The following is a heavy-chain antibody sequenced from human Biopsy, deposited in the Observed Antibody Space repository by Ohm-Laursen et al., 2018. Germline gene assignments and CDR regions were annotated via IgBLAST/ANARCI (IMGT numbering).Heavy chain of an antibody. Sequence: TLSLPCTVSGGSFTGHYWTWIRQPPGKGLEWIGHISHTGYTSYKTSLKSRVTISLDTSRKHFSLRLTSLAAADSSVYYCARMDCSGGSCHYYSYGMDVWGQGTTVTVSS. CDR2: ISHTGYT. V-gene: IGHV4-59*08. J-gene: IGHJ6*02. CDR1: GGSFTGHY. D-gene: IGHD2-15*01. CDR3: ARMDCSGGSCHYYSYGMDV.